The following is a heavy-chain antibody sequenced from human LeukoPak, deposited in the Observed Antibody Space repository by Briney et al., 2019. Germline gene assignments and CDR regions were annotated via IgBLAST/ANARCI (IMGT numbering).Heavy chain of an antibody. J-gene: IGHJ3*02. D-gene: IGHD3-22*01. V-gene: IGHV1-69*05. CDR3: ARDSPYDSSGYYFFGAFDI. CDR2: IIPIFGTA. CDR1: GGTFSSYA. Sequence: SVKVSCKASGGTFSSYAISWVRQAPGQGLEWMGGIIPIFGTANYAQKFQGRVTITTDESTSTAYMELSSLRSEDTAVYYCARDSPYDSSGYYFFGAFDIWGQGTMVTVSS.